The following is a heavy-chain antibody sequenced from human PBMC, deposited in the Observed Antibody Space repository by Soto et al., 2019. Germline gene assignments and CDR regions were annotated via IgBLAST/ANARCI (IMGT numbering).Heavy chain of an antibody. J-gene: IGHJ6*02. Sequence: ASVKVSCKASGYTFTGYYMHWVRQAPGQGLEWMGWINPNSGGTNYAQKFQGWVTMTRDTSISTAYMELSRLRSDDTAVYYCARDRFEAVAGFYYYYGMDVWGQGTTVTVSS. V-gene: IGHV1-2*04. CDR3: ARDRFEAVAGFYYYYGMDV. D-gene: IGHD6-19*01. CDR1: GYTFTGYY. CDR2: INPNSGGT.